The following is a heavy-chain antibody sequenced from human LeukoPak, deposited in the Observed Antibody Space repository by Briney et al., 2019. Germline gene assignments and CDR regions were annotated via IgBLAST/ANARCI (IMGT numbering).Heavy chain of an antibody. CDR1: GGSINTYY. CDR2: IYYSGST. CDR3: ARGALRYFDWLKKDYYYMDV. V-gene: IGHV4-59*01. D-gene: IGHD3-9*01. Sequence: SETLSLTCTVSGGSINTYYWSWIRQPPGKGLEWIGCIYYSGSTNYNPSLKSRVTLSMDTSKNQFSLRLSSVTAADTAVYYCARGALRYFDWLKKDYYYMDVWGKGTTVTISS. J-gene: IGHJ6*03.